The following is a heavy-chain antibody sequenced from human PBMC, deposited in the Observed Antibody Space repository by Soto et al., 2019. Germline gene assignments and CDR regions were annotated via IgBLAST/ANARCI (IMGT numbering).Heavy chain of an antibody. CDR3: ARDRRRSSPCSGGSCYIGLFDY. CDR2: TYYRSKWYN. Sequence: PSQTLSLTCAISGDSVSSNSAAWNWIRQSPSRGLEWLGRTYYRSKWYNDYAVSVKSRITINPDTSKNQFSLQLNFVTPEDTAVYYCARDRRRSSPCSGGSCYIGLFDYWGQGTLVTVSS. V-gene: IGHV6-1*01. D-gene: IGHD2-15*01. CDR1: GDSVSSNSAA. J-gene: IGHJ4*02.